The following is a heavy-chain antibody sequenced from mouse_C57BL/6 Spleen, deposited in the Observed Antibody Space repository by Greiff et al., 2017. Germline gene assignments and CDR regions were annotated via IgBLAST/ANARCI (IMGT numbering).Heavy chain of an antibody. J-gene: IGHJ3*01. D-gene: IGHD2-3*01. V-gene: IGHV1-74*01. CDR2: IHPSDSDT. CDR1: GYTFTSYW. CDR3: AITDDGYQAWFAY. Sequence: QVQLQQPGAELVKPGASVKVSCKASGYTFTSYWMHWVKQRPGPGLEWIGRIHPSDSDTNYNQKFKGKATLTVDKSSSTAYRQRSSLKSEDSAVYYCAITDDGYQAWFAYWGQGTLVTVSA.